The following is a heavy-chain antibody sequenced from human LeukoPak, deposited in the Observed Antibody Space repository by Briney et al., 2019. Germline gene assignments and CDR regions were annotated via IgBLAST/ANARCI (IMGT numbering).Heavy chain of an antibody. CDR2: IRYDGSNK. CDR3: ARRYCSGGTCYFDY. J-gene: IGHJ4*02. D-gene: IGHD2-15*01. CDR1: GFTFSSYG. V-gene: IGHV3-30*02. Sequence: PGGSLRLSCAASGFTFSSYGMHWVRQAPGKGLEWVAFIRYDGSNKYYADSVKGRFTISRDNAKNSLYLQMNSLRAEDTAVYYCARRYCSGGTCYFDYWGQGTLVTVSS.